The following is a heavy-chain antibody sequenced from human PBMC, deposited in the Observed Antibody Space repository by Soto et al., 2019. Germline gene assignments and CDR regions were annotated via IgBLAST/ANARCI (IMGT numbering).Heavy chain of an antibody. CDR3: AIVFMYNSSGYYYFDY. CDR2: IYHSGST. CDR1: GGSISSGGYS. J-gene: IGHJ4*02. Sequence: SETLSLTCAVSGGSISSGGYSWSWIRQPPGKGLEWIGYIYHSGSTYYNPSLESRVTISVDKSKNQFSLKLSSVTAADTAMYYCAIVFMYNSSGYYYFDYWSQGTLVTVSS. D-gene: IGHD3-22*01. V-gene: IGHV4-30-2*01.